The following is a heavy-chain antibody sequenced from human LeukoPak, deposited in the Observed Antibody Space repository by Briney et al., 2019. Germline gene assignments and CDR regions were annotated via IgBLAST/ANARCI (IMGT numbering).Heavy chain of an antibody. V-gene: IGHV3-20*04. CDR3: ARDRVSSGWSYYFDY. D-gene: IGHD6-19*01. CDR1: GFTFDDYG. J-gene: IGHJ4*02. CDR2: INWNGGST. Sequence: GGSLRLXCAASGFTFDDYGMSWVRQAPGKGLEWVSGINWNGGSTGYADSVKGRFTISRDNAKNSLYLQMNSLRAEDTALYYCARDRVSSGWSYYFDYWGQGTLVTVSS.